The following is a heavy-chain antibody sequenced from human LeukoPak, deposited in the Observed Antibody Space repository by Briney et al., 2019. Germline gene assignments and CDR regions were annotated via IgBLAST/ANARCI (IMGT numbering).Heavy chain of an antibody. J-gene: IGHJ4*02. Sequence: SQTLSLTCTVSGATITSGDYYWSWIRQHQGKGLEWIGYIYYSGSTYYNPSLKSRVTISVDTSNNQFSLKLRSVTAADTAVYYCASVAYSSSYVDCWGQGTLVTVSS. V-gene: IGHV4-31*03. CDR1: GATITSGDYY. CDR2: IYYSGST. CDR3: ASVAYSSSYVDC. D-gene: IGHD6-13*01.